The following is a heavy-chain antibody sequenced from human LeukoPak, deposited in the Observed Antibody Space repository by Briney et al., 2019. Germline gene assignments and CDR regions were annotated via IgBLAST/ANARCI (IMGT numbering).Heavy chain of an antibody. D-gene: IGHD5-18*01. CDR2: IYYSGST. Sequence: SETLSLTCTVSGVSISSSSYYWGWIRQPSGKGLEWIGSIYYSGSTYYNPSLKSRVTISVDTSKNQFSLKLSSVTAADTAVYYCARAVDTAITWFDPWGQGTLVTVSS. CDR3: ARAVDTAITWFDP. J-gene: IGHJ5*02. V-gene: IGHV4-39*01. CDR1: GVSISSSSYY.